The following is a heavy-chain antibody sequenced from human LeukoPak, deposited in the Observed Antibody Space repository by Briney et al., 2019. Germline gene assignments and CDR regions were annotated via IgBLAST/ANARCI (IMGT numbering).Heavy chain of an antibody. V-gene: IGHV4-39*07. CDR3: ARGRTYYDFWSGYYRPRGYYYFDY. CDR2: IYYSGST. D-gene: IGHD3-3*01. Sequence: SETLSLTCTVSGGSISSSSYYWGWIRQPPGKGLECIGSIYYSGSTYYNPSLKSRVTISVDTSKNEFSLKLSSVTAADTAVYYCARGRTYYDFWSGYYRPRGYYYFDYWGQGTLVTVSS. J-gene: IGHJ4*02. CDR1: GGSISSSSYY.